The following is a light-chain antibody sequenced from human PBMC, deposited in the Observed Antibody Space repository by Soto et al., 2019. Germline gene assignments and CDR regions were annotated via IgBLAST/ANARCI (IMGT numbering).Light chain of an antibody. V-gene: IGKV1-33*01. CDR2: DAS. CDR3: HQYHDWPPE. J-gene: IGKJ3*01. Sequence: DIQMTQSPSSLSASVGDRVTITCQASQDISISLNWYQQRPGKAPKLLIYDASNLETGVPSRFSGSGSGTEFTLTISGLQSEDFALYYCHQYHDWPPEFGPGTKVQIK. CDR1: QDISIS.